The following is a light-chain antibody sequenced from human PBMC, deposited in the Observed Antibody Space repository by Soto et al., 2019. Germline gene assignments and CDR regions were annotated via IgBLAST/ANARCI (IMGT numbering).Light chain of an antibody. Sequence: EIVLTQSPCTLSLSPGERATLSCRASQSVSSRSLAWYQQKPGQAPRLLISGASSRAADIPDRFSGSGSGTDFTLTISRLEPEDFAVYYCQQYGSSPRTFGQGTKVDI. V-gene: IGKV3-20*01. J-gene: IGKJ1*01. CDR2: GAS. CDR3: QQYGSSPRT. CDR1: QSVSSRS.